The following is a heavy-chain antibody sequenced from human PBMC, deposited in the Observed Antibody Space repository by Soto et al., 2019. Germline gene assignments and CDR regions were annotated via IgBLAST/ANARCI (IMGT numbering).Heavy chain of an antibody. CDR2: ISGSGGST. CDR3: AKDGERLRYFDWLSLIDY. J-gene: IGHJ4*02. V-gene: IGHV3-23*01. D-gene: IGHD3-9*01. Sequence: HPGGSLRLSCAASGFTFSSYAMSWVRQAPGKGLEWVSAISGSGGSTYYADSVKGRFTISRDNSKNTLYLQMNSLRAEDTAVYYCAKDGERLRYFDWLSLIDYWGQGTLVTVSS. CDR1: GFTFSSYA.